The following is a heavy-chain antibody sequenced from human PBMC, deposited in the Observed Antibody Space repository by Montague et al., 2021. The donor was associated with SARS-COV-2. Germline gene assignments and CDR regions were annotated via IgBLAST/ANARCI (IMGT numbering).Heavy chain of an antibody. CDR1: GYSISSGYY. Sequence: SETLSLTCTVSGYSISSGYYWGWIRQPPGKGLEWIRSIYHSGSTXXNPSLESRVTISVDTSKNQFSLKLSSVTAADTAVYYCARDVRYYDFWSGRAQTSPDYWGQGTLVTVSS. D-gene: IGHD3-3*01. J-gene: IGHJ4*02. V-gene: IGHV4-38-2*02. CDR3: ARDVRYYDFWSGRAQTSPDY. CDR2: IYHSGST.